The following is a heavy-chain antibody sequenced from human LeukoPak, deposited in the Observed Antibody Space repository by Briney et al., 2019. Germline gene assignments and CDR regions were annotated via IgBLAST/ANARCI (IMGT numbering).Heavy chain of an antibody. CDR3: ARDRGELLWFGELSRDYGMDV. D-gene: IGHD3-10*01. CDR1: GFTFANYA. Sequence: GGSLRLSCAASGFTFANYAMTWVRQAPGKGLEWVSTINPSGESINFADSVRGRFTISRDNSKNTLYLQMNSLRAEDTAVYYCARDRGELLWFGELSRDYGMDVWGQGTTVTASS. V-gene: IGHV3-23*01. J-gene: IGHJ6*02. CDR2: INPSGESI.